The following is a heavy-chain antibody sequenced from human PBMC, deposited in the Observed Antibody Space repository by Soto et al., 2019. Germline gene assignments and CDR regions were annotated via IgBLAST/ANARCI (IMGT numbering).Heavy chain of an antibody. CDR1: GYTFTSYT. CDR2: INAGNGRE. D-gene: IGHD3-10*01. Sequence: QVPLEQSGAEVKKPGASVKVSCKTSGYTFTSYTLHWVRQAPGQGLEWMGWINAGNGREKYSQRFQDRVSLSTDKPATPAYRELRSLRSEDTAVYYCARGGGGVGEASFDSWGQGTQVTVSS. CDR3: ARGGGGVGEASFDS. J-gene: IGHJ4*02. V-gene: IGHV1-3*01.